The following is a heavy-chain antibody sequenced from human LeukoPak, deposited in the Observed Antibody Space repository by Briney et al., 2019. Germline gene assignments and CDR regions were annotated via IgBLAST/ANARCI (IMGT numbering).Heavy chain of an antibody. CDR1: GGSISSSNW. Sequence: SGTLSLTCAVSGGSISSSNWWSWVRQPPGKGLEWIGQIYHSGSTNYNPSLKSRVTISVDTSKYQFSLEVSSVTAADTAVYYCATNIPTPTTSPPLGYWGQGTLVTVSS. CDR2: IYHSGST. CDR3: ATNIPTPTTSPPLGY. D-gene: IGHD1-26*01. J-gene: IGHJ4*02. V-gene: IGHV4-4*02.